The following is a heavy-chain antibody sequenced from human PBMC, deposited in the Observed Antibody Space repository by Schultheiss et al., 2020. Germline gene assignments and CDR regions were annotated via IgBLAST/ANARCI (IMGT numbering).Heavy chain of an antibody. CDR2: ISGSGGST. CDR1: GFTFSSYA. V-gene: IGHV3-23*01. Sequence: GGSLRLSCAASGFTFSSYAMSWVRQAPGKGLEWVSAISGSGGSTYYADSVKGRFTISRDNSKNTLYLQMNSLRAEDTAVYYCAISGSYYHYFDYWGQGTLVTVSS. CDR3: AISGSYYHYFDY. J-gene: IGHJ4*02. D-gene: IGHD1-26*01.